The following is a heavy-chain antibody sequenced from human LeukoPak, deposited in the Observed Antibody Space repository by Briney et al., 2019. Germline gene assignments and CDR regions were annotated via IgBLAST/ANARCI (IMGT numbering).Heavy chain of an antibody. Sequence: GGSLRLSCAASGFTFSSYWMSWVRQAPGKGLEWVANIKQDGSEKYYVDSVKGRFTISRDNAKNSLYLQMYSLRAEDTAVYYCARVLSIAAAGTSSYFDYWGQGTLVTVSS. V-gene: IGHV3-7*01. CDR1: GFTFSSYW. D-gene: IGHD6-13*01. J-gene: IGHJ4*02. CDR3: ARVLSIAAAGTSSYFDY. CDR2: IKQDGSEK.